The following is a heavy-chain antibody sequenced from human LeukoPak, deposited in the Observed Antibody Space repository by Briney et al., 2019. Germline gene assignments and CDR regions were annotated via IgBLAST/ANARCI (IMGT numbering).Heavy chain of an antibody. Sequence: GGSLRLSCAAPGFTFSSYAMSWVRQAPGKGLEWVSAISGSGGSTYYADSVKGRFTISRDNSKNTLYLQMNSLRAEDTAVYYCAKTLFYGGFFDYWGQGTLVTVSS. CDR2: ISGSGGST. D-gene: IGHD4-23*01. V-gene: IGHV3-23*01. J-gene: IGHJ4*02. CDR3: AKTLFYGGFFDY. CDR1: GFTFSSYA.